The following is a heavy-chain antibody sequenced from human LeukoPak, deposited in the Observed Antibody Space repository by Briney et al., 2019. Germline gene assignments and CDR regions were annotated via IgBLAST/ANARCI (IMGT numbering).Heavy chain of an antibody. Sequence: GGSLRLSCAASGFTLSDYYMSWIRQAPGKGLEWISYISSSGSNIYYADSVKGRFTMSRDDAKGSLYLQMNSLRAEDTAIYYCARRRDYFDYWGQGTLVTVSS. CDR3: ARRRDYFDY. CDR1: GFTLSDYY. V-gene: IGHV3-11*01. CDR2: ISSSGSNI. J-gene: IGHJ4*02.